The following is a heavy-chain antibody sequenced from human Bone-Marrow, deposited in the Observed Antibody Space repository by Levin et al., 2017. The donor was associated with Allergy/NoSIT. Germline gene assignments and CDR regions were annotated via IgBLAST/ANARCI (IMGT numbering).Heavy chain of an antibody. CDR3: ARLPPGDYDSSSYSHFDH. D-gene: IGHD3-22*01. CDR1: GGSISSYY. CDR2: IHSSGST. V-gene: IGHV4-59*08. J-gene: IGHJ4*02. Sequence: SETLSLTCTVSGGSISSYYWSWIRQPPGKGLEWIGYIHSSGSTNYNPSLRSRVTISVDTSNNQFYLKLNSVTAADTAVFYCARLPPGDYDSSSYSHFDHWGQGALVTVSS.